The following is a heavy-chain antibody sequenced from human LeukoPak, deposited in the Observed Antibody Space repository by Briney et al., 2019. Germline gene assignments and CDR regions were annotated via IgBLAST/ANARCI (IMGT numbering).Heavy chain of an antibody. CDR3: ARFYIAAQYYYGMDV. V-gene: IGHV1-18*01. CDR1: GYTFTSYG. Sequence: GASVKVSCKASGYTFTSYGISWVRQAPGQGLEWMGWIGAYNGNTNYAQKLQGRVTMTTDTSTSTAYMELRSLRSDDTAVYYCARFYIAAQYYYGMDVWGQGTTVTVSS. CDR2: IGAYNGNT. D-gene: IGHD2/OR15-2a*01. J-gene: IGHJ6*02.